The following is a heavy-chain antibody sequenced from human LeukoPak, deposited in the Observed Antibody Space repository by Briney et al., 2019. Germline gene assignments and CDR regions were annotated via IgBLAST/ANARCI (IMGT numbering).Heavy chain of an antibody. Sequence: SETLSLTCAVYGGSFSGYYWSWIRQPPGKGLEWIGEINHSGSTNYNPSLKSRVTISVDTSRNQFSLKLSSVTAADTAVYYCARLAGYSSGWFRFRNPFDYWGQGTLVTVSS. D-gene: IGHD6-13*01. CDR2: INHSGST. J-gene: IGHJ4*02. V-gene: IGHV4-34*01. CDR1: GGSFSGYY. CDR3: ARLAGYSSGWFRFRNPFDY.